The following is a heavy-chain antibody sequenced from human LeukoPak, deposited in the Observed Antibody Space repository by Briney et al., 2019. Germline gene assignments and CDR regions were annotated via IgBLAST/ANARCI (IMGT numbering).Heavy chain of an antibody. CDR3: ARDRVGATDYFGY. CDR2: ISYDGSNK. J-gene: IGHJ4*02. D-gene: IGHD1-26*01. Sequence: GGSLRLSCAASGFTFSSYAMHWVRQAPGKGLEWVAVISYDGSNKYYADSVKGRFTISRDNSKNTLYLQMNSLRAEDTAVYYCARDRVGATDYFGYWGQGTLVTVSS. CDR1: GFTFSSYA. V-gene: IGHV3-30-3*01.